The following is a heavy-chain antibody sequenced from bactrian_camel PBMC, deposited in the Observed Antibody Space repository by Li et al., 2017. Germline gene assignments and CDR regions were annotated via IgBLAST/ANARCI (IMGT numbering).Heavy chain of an antibody. Sequence: HVQLVESGGGSVQSGGSLRLSCVMSGYRYSSAACMGWFRQVPGKEREGVASISGSDGRTYYADSVKGRFTISQDNAQNAIYLQLDSLKPEDSATYYCGADPPATWCRPKASFGYLGQGTQVTVS. J-gene: IGHJ6*01. CDR1: GYRYSSAA. CDR3: GADPPATWCRPKASFGY. D-gene: IGHD1*01. V-gene: IGHV3S68*01. CDR2: ISGSDGRT.